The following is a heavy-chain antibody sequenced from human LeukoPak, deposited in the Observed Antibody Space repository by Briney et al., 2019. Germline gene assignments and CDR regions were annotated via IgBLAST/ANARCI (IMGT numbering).Heavy chain of an antibody. CDR2: VNSDGSSI. CDR3: ARDGPAYH. CDR1: GFTFSSYW. D-gene: IGHD3/OR15-3a*01. V-gene: IGHV3-74*03. Sequence: GGSLRLSCAASGFTFSSYWMHWVRQAPGEGLGWVSRVNSDGSSITYADSVKGRFTISRDNAKNTLYLQMNSLRAEDTAVYYCARDGPAYHWGQGTLVTVSS. J-gene: IGHJ4*02.